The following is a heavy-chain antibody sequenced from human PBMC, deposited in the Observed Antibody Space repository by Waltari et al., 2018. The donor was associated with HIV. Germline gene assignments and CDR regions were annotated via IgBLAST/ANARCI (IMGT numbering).Heavy chain of an antibody. D-gene: IGHD2-2*01. Sequence: QLHLQESGLGLVKPSETLALTCTVSGGSITRNDFYWAWIRQPPGKGLEWIGLMYNSGTTDYNPSLKSRVSMSRDTSKNRFSLRLHSVTAADTAIYYCARRGDGFNQHARLDHWGPGTLVTVSS. CDR2: MYNSGTT. CDR1: GGSITRNDFY. J-gene: IGHJ4*02. V-gene: IGHV4-39*01. CDR3: ARRGDGFNQHARLDH.